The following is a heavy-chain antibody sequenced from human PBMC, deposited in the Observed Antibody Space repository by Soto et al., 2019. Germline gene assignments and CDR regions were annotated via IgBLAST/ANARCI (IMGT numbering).Heavy chain of an antibody. CDR3: AREEEYSSGWYCFDY. J-gene: IGHJ4*02. D-gene: IGHD6-19*01. Sequence: QVQLVESGGGVVQPGRSLRLSCAASGFTFSSYAMHWVRQAPGNGLEWVAVISYDGSNKYYADSVKGRFTISRDNSKNTLYLQMNSLRAEDTAVYYCAREEEYSSGWYCFDYWGQGTLVTVSS. V-gene: IGHV3-30-3*01. CDR2: ISYDGSNK. CDR1: GFTFSSYA.